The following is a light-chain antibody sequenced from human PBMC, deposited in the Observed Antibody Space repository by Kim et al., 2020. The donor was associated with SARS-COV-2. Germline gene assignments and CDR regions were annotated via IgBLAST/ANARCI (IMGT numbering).Light chain of an antibody. V-gene: IGLV4-69*01. CDR2: LNSDGSH. CDR3: QTWGTGIVV. Sequence: SVKLTCTLTSGHSSYAIAWHQQQPERGPRYLMKLNSDGSHSKGDGIPDRFSGSSSGTERYLTISSLQSEDEAEYYCQTWGTGIVVFGGGTQLTVL. J-gene: IGLJ2*01. CDR1: SGHSSYA.